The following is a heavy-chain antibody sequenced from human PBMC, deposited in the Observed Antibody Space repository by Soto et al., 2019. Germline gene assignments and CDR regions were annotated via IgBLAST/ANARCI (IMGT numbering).Heavy chain of an antibody. V-gene: IGHV3-33*06. CDR1: GFSFTTSG. CDR2: LWYDGTGV. Sequence: QVYLVESGGGVGQPGTSLRLSCAASGFSFTTSGMHWVRQTPDKRLEWVATLWYDGTGVDYADSVRGRFTISRDNSKNTLYLQMNSLRAEDTAVYYCAKDSLVYDYVWGMRGDYYGMDVWGQGTTVTVSS. D-gene: IGHD3-16*01. CDR3: AKDSLVYDYVWGMRGDYYGMDV. J-gene: IGHJ6*02.